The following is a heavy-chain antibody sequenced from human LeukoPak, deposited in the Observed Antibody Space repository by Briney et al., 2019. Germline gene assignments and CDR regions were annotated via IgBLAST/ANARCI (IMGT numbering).Heavy chain of an antibody. CDR1: GGSIRSYY. CDR3: ARGWLQSGFGY. V-gene: IGHV4-59*12. D-gene: IGHD5-24*01. CDR2: IYYSGST. Sequence: SETLSLTCTVSGGSIRSYYWSWIRQPPGKGLEWIGYIYYSGSTNYNPSLKSRVTISVDTSKNQFSLQLNSVPPEDTAVYYCARGWLQSGFGYWGQGTLVTVSS. J-gene: IGHJ4*02.